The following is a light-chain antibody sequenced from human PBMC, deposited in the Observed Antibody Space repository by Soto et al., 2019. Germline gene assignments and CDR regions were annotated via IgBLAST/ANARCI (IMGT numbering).Light chain of an antibody. J-gene: IGKJ1*01. V-gene: IGKV3-15*01. CDR2: GAS. Sequence: EIVMTQSPATLSVSPGERATLSCRASQSVDSNLAWYQQKPGQAPRLLIYGASTSATGIPARFSGSGSGTDFTLTISSLQSEDFAVYYGQQYNRRPRAFGQGTKVEIK. CDR3: QQYNRRPRA. CDR1: QSVDSN.